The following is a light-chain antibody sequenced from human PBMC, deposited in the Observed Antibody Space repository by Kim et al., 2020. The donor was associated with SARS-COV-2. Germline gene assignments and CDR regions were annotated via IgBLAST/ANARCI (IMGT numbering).Light chain of an antibody. J-gene: IGKJ1*01. V-gene: IGKV1-5*03. CDR2: GTS. CDR3: QQYDEYPWT. CDR1: QSSSHL. Sequence: SASVGDRVPTSCRASQSSSHLLAWYKQTSGKAPKVIIYGTSDLESGVPSSFSGSGSGTQFTLTITSLQPDDFGIYYCQQYDEYPWTFGQGTKLEI.